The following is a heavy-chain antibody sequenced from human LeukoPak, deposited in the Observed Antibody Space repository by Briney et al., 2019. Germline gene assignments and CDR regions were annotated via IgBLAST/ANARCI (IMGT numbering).Heavy chain of an antibody. V-gene: IGHV4-59*01. CDR3: ARYTVVPAAYFDY. J-gene: IGHJ4*02. Sequence: SETLSLTCAVYGGSFSGYYWSWIRQPPGKGLEWIGYIYYSGSTNYNPSLKSRVTISVDTSKNRFSLKLSSVTAADTAVYYCARYTVVPAAYFDYWGQGTLVTVSS. D-gene: IGHD2-2*01. CDR2: IYYSGST. CDR1: GGSFSGYY.